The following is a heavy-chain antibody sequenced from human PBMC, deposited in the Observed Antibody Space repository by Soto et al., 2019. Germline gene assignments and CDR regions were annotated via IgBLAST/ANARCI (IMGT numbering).Heavy chain of an antibody. CDR3: ARHGGYYDSSGYYLNWFDP. CDR1: GYSFTSYW. J-gene: IGHJ5*02. V-gene: IGHV5-51*01. CDR2: IYPGDSDT. Sequence: GESLKISCKGSGYSFTSYWIGWVRQMPGKGLEWMGIIYPGDSDTRYSPSFQGQVTISADKSISTAYLQWSSLKASDTAMYYCARHGGYYDSSGYYLNWFDPWGQGTLVTVSS. D-gene: IGHD3-22*01.